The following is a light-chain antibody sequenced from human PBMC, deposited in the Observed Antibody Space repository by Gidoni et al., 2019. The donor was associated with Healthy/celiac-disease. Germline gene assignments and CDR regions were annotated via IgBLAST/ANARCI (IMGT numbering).Light chain of an antibody. CDR2: AAS. J-gene: IGKJ2*01. Sequence: DIQMTQSPSSLSASVGDIVTITCRASQGISNSLAWYQQKPGKAPKLLLYAASRLESGVPSRCSGSGSGTDYTLTISSLQPEDFATYYCQQYYSTPRTFGQGTKLEIK. V-gene: IGKV1-NL1*01. CDR1: QGISNS. CDR3: QQYYSTPRT.